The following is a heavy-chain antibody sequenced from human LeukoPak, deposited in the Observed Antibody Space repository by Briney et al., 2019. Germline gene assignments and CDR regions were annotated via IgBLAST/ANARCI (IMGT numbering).Heavy chain of an antibody. D-gene: IGHD5-18*01. V-gene: IGHV4-39*07. J-gene: IGHJ4*02. Sequence: SETLSLTCTVSGGSIISSSYYWGWLRQPPGKGLEWIGIIYYTGSTYYNPSLKSRVTISVDTSKNQLSLKLSSVTAADTAVYYCARDRGYSYGPFDYWGQGTLVTVSS. CDR2: IYYTGST. CDR3: ARDRGYSYGPFDY. CDR1: GGSIISSSYY.